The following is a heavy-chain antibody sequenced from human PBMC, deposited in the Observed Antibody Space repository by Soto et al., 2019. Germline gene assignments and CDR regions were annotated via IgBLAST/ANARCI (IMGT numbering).Heavy chain of an antibody. D-gene: IGHD3-10*01. CDR2: MNPNSRNT. Sequence: QVQLVQSGAEVKKPGASVKVSCKASGYTFTSYDINWVRQATGQGLEWMGWMNPNSRNTGYAQKFQGRVTMTRNTSISTAYMELSSLRSEDTAVYYCARGGVFFFAAPTNPFDYWGQGTLVTVSS. CDR1: GYTFTSYD. V-gene: IGHV1-8*01. CDR3: ARGGVFFFAAPTNPFDY. J-gene: IGHJ4*02.